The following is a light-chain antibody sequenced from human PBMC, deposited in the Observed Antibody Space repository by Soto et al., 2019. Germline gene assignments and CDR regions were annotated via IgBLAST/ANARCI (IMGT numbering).Light chain of an antibody. V-gene: IGLV1-40*01. CDR1: SSNIGAGYD. Sequence: QSVLTQPPPVSGAPGQRVTISCTGSSSNIGAGYDVHWYQQLPGTAPKLLIYGNSNRPSGVPDRFSGSRSGPSASLAITGLQAEDEADYYCQSYDSRLSGWVFGGGTKLTVL. CDR3: QSYDSRLSGWV. CDR2: GNS. J-gene: IGLJ3*02.